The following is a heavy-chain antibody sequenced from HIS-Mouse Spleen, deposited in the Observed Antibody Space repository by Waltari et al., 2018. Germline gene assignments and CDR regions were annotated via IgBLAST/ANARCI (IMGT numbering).Heavy chain of an antibody. D-gene: IGHD6-13*01. CDR1: CGSISSSSYY. CDR3: AREIPYSSSWYDWYFDL. CDR2: IYYSGST. Sequence: QLQLQESGPGLVKPSETLSRTCPVSCGSISSSSYYWGWIRQPPGKGLEWIGSIYYSGSTYYNPSLKSRVTISVDTSKNQFSLKLSSVTAADTAVYYCAREIPYSSSWYDWYFDLWGRGNLVTVSS. J-gene: IGHJ2*01. V-gene: IGHV4-39*07.